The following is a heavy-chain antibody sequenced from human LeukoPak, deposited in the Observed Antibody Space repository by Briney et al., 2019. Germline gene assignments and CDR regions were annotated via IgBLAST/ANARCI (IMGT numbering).Heavy chain of an antibody. D-gene: IGHD2-15*01. CDR3: TTEIICSGGSCYYTPYYFDY. CDR1: GFTFSNAW. CDR2: IKSKTDGGTT. Sequence: GGSLRLSCAASGFTFSNAWMSWVRQAPGKGLEWVGRIKSKTDGGTTDYAAPVKGRFTISRDDSKNTLYLQMNSLKTEDTAVYYCTTEIICSGGSCYYTPYYFDYWGQGTLVTVSS. V-gene: IGHV3-15*01. J-gene: IGHJ4*02.